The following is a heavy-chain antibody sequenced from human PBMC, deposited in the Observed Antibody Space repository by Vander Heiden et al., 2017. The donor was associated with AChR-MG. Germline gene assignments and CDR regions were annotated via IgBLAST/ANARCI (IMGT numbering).Heavy chain of an antibody. V-gene: IGHV1-2*02. D-gene: IGHD3-10*01. CDR3: ARDYYGSGTHPWFDP. CDR1: GYTFTGHY. Sequence: QVQLVQSGAEVTKPGASVTVSCKASGYTFTGHYMHWVRQAPGQGLEWMGWINPNSGGTNYAQKFQGRVTMTRDTSISTAYMELSRVRSDDTAVYYCARDYYGSGTHPWFDPWGQGILVTVSS. CDR2: INPNSGGT. J-gene: IGHJ5*02.